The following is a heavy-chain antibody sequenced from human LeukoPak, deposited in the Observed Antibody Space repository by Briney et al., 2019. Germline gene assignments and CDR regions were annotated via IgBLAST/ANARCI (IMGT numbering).Heavy chain of an antibody. Sequence: GGSLRLSCAASGFTFSSYSMNWVRQAPGMGLEWVSSISSSSSYIYYADSVKGRFTISRDNTKNSLYLQKNSLRAEDTAVYYCARKYSSGWYIRWFDPWGQGTLVTVSS. CDR2: ISSSSSYI. J-gene: IGHJ5*02. CDR3: ARKYSSGWYIRWFDP. V-gene: IGHV3-21*01. CDR1: GFTFSSYS. D-gene: IGHD6-19*01.